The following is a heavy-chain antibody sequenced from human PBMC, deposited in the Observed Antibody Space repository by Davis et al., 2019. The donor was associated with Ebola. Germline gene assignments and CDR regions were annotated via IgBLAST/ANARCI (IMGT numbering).Heavy chain of an antibody. D-gene: IGHD2-2*01. CDR3: ASYCSSTSCYYYYYGMDV. CDR2: TYYRSKWYN. Sequence: MPSETLSLTCAISGDSVSSNSAAWNWIRQSPSRGLEWLGRTYYRSKWYNDYAVSVKSRITINPDTSKNQFSLQLNSVTPEDTAMYYCASYCSSTSCYYYYYGMDVWGQGTTVTVSS. J-gene: IGHJ6*02. V-gene: IGHV6-1*01. CDR1: GDSVSSNSAA.